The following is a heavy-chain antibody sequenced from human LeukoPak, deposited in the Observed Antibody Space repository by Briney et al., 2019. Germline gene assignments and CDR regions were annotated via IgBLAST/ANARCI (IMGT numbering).Heavy chain of an antibody. Sequence: HAGGSLRLSCTASGFTFGDYAMSWFRQAPGKGLEWVGFIRSKAYGGATEYAASVKGRFTISRDDSKSIAYLQMNSLKTEDTAVYYCTRNEVRGVIITLFDYWGHGTLVTVSS. CDR3: TRNEVRGVIITLFDY. D-gene: IGHD3-10*01. V-gene: IGHV3-49*03. J-gene: IGHJ4*01. CDR1: GFTFGDYA. CDR2: IRSKAYGGAT.